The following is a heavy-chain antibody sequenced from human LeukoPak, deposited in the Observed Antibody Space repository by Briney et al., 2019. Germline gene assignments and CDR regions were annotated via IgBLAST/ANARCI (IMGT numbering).Heavy chain of an antibody. CDR3: ARGASNWNFDYYGMDV. Sequence: GGSLRLSCAASGFTLSTYSMIWVRQAPGKGLEWVSYISSNSITIYYADSVKGRFTISRDNAKNSLYLQMNSLRAEDTAVYYCARGASNWNFDYYGMDVWGQGTTVTVSS. CDR1: GFTLSTYS. J-gene: IGHJ6*02. V-gene: IGHV3-48*04. CDR2: ISSNSITI. D-gene: IGHD1-1*01.